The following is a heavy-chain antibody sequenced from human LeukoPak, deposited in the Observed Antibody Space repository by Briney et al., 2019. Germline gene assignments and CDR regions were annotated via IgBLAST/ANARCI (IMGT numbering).Heavy chain of an antibody. CDR2: ISSSSSYI. Sequence: GGSLRLSCAASGFTFSSYSMNWVGQAPGKRLEWVSSISSSSSYIYYADSVKGRFTISRDNAKNSLYLQMNSLRAEDTAVYYCASHTNYGGNPGDYWGQGTLVTVSS. V-gene: IGHV3-21*01. CDR1: GFTFSSYS. D-gene: IGHD4-23*01. CDR3: ASHTNYGGNPGDY. J-gene: IGHJ4*02.